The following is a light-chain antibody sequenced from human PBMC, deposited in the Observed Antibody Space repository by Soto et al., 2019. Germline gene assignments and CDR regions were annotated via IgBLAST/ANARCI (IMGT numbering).Light chain of an antibody. CDR2: GAS. J-gene: IGKJ4*01. V-gene: IGKV1-27*01. Sequence: DIQMTQSPSSLSASVGDRVTITCRASQDIGDYLAWYQQRPGKLPKLLMFGASTLQSGVPSRFSGSGSGTDFTLTISRLQPEDVATYYCQNYKSVPLTFGGGTKVEVK. CDR3: QNYKSVPLT. CDR1: QDIGDY.